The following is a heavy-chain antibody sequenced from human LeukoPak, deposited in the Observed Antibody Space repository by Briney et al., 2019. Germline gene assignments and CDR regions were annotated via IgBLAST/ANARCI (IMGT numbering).Heavy chain of an antibody. V-gene: IGHV3-48*04. J-gene: IGHJ4*02. Sequence: GGSLRLSCAASGFTFSSYGMHWVRQAPGKGLEWVSSISTSGKTIYYADSVKGRFTISRDNAKNSLYLQMNSLRAEDTAVYYCARIARIATRPHYYFDYWGQGTLVTVSS. CDR1: GFTFSSYG. CDR3: ARIARIATRPHYYFDY. CDR2: ISTSGKTI. D-gene: IGHD6-6*01.